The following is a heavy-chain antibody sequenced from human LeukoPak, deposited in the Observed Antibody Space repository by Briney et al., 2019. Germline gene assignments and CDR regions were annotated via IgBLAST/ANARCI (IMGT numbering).Heavy chain of an antibody. CDR3: ARLPYYYDSSGYYKHWYFDL. J-gene: IGHJ2*01. Sequence: PSETLSLTSTVSGGSISSSSYYWGWIRQPPGKGLEWIGSIYYSGSTYYNPSLKSRVTISVDTSKNQFSLKLSSVTAADTAVYYCARLPYYYDSSGYYKHWYFDLWGRGTLVTVSS. D-gene: IGHD3-22*01. V-gene: IGHV4-39*01. CDR2: IYYSGST. CDR1: GGSISSSSYY.